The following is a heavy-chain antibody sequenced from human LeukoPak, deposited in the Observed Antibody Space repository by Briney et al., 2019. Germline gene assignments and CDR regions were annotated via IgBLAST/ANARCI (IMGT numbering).Heavy chain of an antibody. CDR1: GGTFSSYA. CDR2: IIPIFGTA. V-gene: IGHV1-69*13. Sequence: SVKVSCKASGGTFSSYAISWVRQAPGQGLEWMGGIIPIFGTANYAKKFQGRVTITADGSTSTAYMELSSLRSEDTAVYYCATGQGGSYYGYYYYMDVWGKGTTVTVSS. J-gene: IGHJ6*03. CDR3: ATGQGGSYYGYYYYMDV. D-gene: IGHD1-26*01.